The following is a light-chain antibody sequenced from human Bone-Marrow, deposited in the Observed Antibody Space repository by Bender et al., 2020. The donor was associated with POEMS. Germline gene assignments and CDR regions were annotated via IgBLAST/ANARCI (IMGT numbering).Light chain of an antibody. J-gene: IGLJ2*01. CDR3: QAWDTYSVI. CDR1: DLGDKY. Sequence: SYEVTQPPSVSVSPGQTASITCSGDDLGDKYVAWYQQKPGQSPVLVIYQDTKRPSGIPERFSGSNSGNTATQTISGTQAMDEADYYCQAWDTYSVIFGGGTKLPVL. V-gene: IGLV3-1*01. CDR2: QDT.